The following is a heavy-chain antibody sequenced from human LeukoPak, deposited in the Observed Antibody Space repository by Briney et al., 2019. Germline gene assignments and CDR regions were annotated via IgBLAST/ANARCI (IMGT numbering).Heavy chain of an antibody. J-gene: IGHJ5*02. V-gene: IGHV1-2*02. Sequence: GASVKVSCKASGYTFTGYYMHWVRQAPGQGLEWIGWTNPNSGGTNYAQKFQGRVTMTRDTSISTAYMELSRLRSDDTAVYYCARENPLSFMVRGVILWFDPWGQGTLVTVSS. CDR1: GYTFTGYY. CDR3: ARENPLSFMVRGVILWFDP. CDR2: TNPNSGGT. D-gene: IGHD3-10*01.